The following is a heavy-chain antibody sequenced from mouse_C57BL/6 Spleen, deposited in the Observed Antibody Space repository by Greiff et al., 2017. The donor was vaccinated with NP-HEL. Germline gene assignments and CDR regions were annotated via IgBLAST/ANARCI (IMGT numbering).Heavy chain of an antibody. V-gene: IGHV1-82*01. D-gene: IGHD2-1*01. CDR3: AREGYGNYPWFAY. CDR1: GSAFSSSW. Sequence: VQLQQSGPELVKPGASVKISCKASGSAFSSSWMNWVKQRPGKGLEWIGRIYPGDGDTNYNGKFKGKATLTADKSSSTAYMQLSSLTSEDSAVYFCAREGYGNYPWFAYWGQGTLVTVSA. CDR2: IYPGDGDT. J-gene: IGHJ3*01.